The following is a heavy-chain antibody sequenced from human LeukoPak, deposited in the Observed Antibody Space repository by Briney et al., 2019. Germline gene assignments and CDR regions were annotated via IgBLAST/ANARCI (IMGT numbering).Heavy chain of an antibody. CDR1: GLTLSNYW. CDR2: IKQDGSEK. Sequence: PGGSLRLSCTASGLTLSNYWMIWVRQAPGKGLQWVAKIKQDGSEKYYVDSVKGRFTISRDNAKNSLYLQMNSLRAEDTAVYYCARIMTTVTTVEYWGQGTLVTVSS. D-gene: IGHD4-17*01. J-gene: IGHJ4*02. CDR3: ARIMTTVTTVEY. V-gene: IGHV3-7*01.